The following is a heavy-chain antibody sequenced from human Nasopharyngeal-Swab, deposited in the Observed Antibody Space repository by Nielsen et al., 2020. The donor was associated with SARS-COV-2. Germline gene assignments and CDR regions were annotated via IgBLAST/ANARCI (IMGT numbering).Heavy chain of an antibody. D-gene: IGHD6-13*01. Sequence: GGSLRLSCAASGFTFSSYEMNWVRQAPGKGLEWVSYISSSGSTIYYADSVKGRFTISRDNAKNTLYLQMNSLRAEDTTVYYCARGGSYSSSWYPTYWGQGTLVTVSS. CDR1: GFTFSSYE. CDR3: ARGGSYSSSWYPTY. J-gene: IGHJ4*02. V-gene: IGHV3-48*03. CDR2: ISSSGSTI.